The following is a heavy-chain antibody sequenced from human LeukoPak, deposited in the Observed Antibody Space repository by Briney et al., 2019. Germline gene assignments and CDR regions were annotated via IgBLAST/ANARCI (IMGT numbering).Heavy chain of an antibody. CDR3: ARLQDYYDSSGRPDY. CDR2: INHSGST. D-gene: IGHD3-22*01. J-gene: IGHJ4*02. V-gene: IGHV4-34*01. CDR1: GGSFSGYY. Sequence: SETLSLTCAVYGGSFSGYYWSWIRQPPGKGLEWIGDINHSGSTNYNPSLKSRVTISVDTSKNQFSLKLSSVTAADTAVYYRARLQDYYDSSGRPDYWGQGTLVTVYS.